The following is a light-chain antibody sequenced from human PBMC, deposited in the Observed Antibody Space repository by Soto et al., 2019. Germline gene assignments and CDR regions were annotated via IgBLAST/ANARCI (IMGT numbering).Light chain of an antibody. CDR1: NSNIGRNT. CDR3: AAWDDSRSGGV. Sequence: QSVLTQSPSASGIPGQRVTISCSGSNSNIGRNTVNWYQQVPGTAPKLLIYSNNQRPSGVPDRFSGSKSGTSASLAISGLQSEDEADYYCAAWDDSRSGGVFGGGTKLTVL. J-gene: IGLJ2*01. V-gene: IGLV1-44*01. CDR2: SNN.